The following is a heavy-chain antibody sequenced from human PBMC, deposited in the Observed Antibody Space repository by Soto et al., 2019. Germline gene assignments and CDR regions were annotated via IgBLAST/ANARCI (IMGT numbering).Heavy chain of an antibody. CDR2: TGATGRTT. V-gene: IGHV3-23*01. CDR1: GFNFNIYA. CDR3: ATVHNTSRSFDY. J-gene: IGHJ4*02. Sequence: GSLSVSCAASGFNFNIYAITLVRQAPGKGLEWVSTTGATGRTTYYSDAVKGRFTVSRDNSKNTLDLQMSNLRAEDTAVYYCATVHNTSRSFDYWGQGTLVTVSS. D-gene: IGHD1-20*01.